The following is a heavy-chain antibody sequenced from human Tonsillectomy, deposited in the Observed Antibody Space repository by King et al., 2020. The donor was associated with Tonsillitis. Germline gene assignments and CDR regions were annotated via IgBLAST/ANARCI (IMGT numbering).Heavy chain of an antibody. Sequence: QLVQSGAEVKKPGASVKVSCKASGYTFTSYYMHWVRQAPGQGLEWMGVINPSGGSTSYAQKFQGRVTMTRDTSTSTVYMELSSLRSEDTAVYYCAAEPNVWSGYYYFDYWGQGTLVTVSS. CDR2: INPSGGST. J-gene: IGHJ4*02. CDR1: GYTFTSYY. CDR3: AAEPNVWSGYYYFDY. V-gene: IGHV1-46*01. D-gene: IGHD3-3*01.